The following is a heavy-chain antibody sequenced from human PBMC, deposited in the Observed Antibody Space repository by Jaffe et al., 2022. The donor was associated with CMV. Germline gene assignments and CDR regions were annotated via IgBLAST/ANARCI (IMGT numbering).Heavy chain of an antibody. CDR2: ISSSGSTI. CDR3: ARVGYDMWRPNAFDI. CDR1: GFTFSSYE. Sequence: EVQLVESGGGLVQPGGSLRLSCAASGFTFSSYEMNWVRQAPGKGLEWVSYISSSGSTIYYADSVKGRFTISRDNAKNSLYLQMNSLRAEDTAVYYCARVGYDMWRPNAFDIWGQGTMVTVSS. V-gene: IGHV3-48*03. J-gene: IGHJ3*02. D-gene: IGHD3-9*01.